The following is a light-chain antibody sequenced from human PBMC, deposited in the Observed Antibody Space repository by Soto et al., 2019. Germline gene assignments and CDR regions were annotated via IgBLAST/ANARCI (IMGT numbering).Light chain of an antibody. J-gene: IGLJ1*01. V-gene: IGLV1-47*02. CDR1: NSNIGAGYD. Sequence: QSVLTQPPSVSGAPGQRVTISCTGSNSNIGAGYDVHWYQHLPRMAPKLLIYYNNQRPSGVPDRFSGSRSGTSASLAIVGLRSEDEAVYYCAAWDASLSACVFGKGTKVTVL. CDR2: YNN. CDR3: AAWDASLSACV.